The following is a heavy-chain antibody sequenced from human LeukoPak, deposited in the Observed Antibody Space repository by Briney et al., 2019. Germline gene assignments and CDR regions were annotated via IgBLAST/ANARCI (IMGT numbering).Heavy chain of an antibody. D-gene: IGHD6-19*01. J-gene: IGHJ4*02. CDR3: AKDTAPALGVAGDFDY. CDR1: GFTFGDYA. CDR2: ISWNSDSI. Sequence: GGSLRLSCAASGFTFGDYAMHWVRQAPGKGLEWVSGISWNSDSIGYADSVKGRFTISRDNAKNSLYLQMNSLRAEDTALYYCAKDTAPALGVAGDFDYWGQGTLVTVSS. V-gene: IGHV3-9*01.